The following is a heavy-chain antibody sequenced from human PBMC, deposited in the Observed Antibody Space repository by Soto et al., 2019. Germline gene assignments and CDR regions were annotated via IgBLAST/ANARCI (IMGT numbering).Heavy chain of an antibody. CDR2: IKQDGSEK. CDR1: GFTFSSYW. J-gene: IGHJ4*02. V-gene: IGHV3-7*01. Sequence: GGSLRLSCAASGFTFSSYWMSWVRQAPGKGLEWVANIKQDGSEKYYVDSVKGRFTISRDNAKNSLYLQMNSLRAEDTAVYYCARAAQLRFLEWLLPGYFDYWGQGTLVTVSS. D-gene: IGHD3-3*01. CDR3: ARAAQLRFLEWLLPGYFDY.